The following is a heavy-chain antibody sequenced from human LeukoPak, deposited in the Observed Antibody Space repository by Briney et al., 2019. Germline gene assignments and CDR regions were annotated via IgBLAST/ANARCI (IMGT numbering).Heavy chain of an antibody. Sequence: PGGSLRLSCAASGFTFSSYSMNWVRQAPGKGLEWVSSISSSSSYIYYADSVKGRFTISRDNAKNSLYLQMNSLRAEDTAVYYCARAPQYYDFWSGYLDYYYYYMDVWGKGTTVTVSS. D-gene: IGHD3-3*01. J-gene: IGHJ6*03. CDR1: GFTFSSYS. CDR3: ARAPQYYDFWSGYLDYYYYYMDV. CDR2: ISSSSSYI. V-gene: IGHV3-21*01.